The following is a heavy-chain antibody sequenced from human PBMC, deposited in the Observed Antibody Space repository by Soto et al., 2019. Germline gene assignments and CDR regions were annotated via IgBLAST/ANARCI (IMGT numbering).Heavy chain of an antibody. CDR3: ARETSYGCYAY. Sequence: EVRLVESGGGLVQPGGSLRLSFAASGFTFRSFSISWVRQAPGKGLEGIAYSSSSSSLIYYADSVKGRFTISRDNAKNSVFLQMDSLRAEDTALYYCARETSYGCYAYWGQGTQVTVSS. CDR2: SSSSSSLI. CDR1: GFTFRSFS. D-gene: IGHD5-12*01. V-gene: IGHV3-48*04. J-gene: IGHJ4*02.